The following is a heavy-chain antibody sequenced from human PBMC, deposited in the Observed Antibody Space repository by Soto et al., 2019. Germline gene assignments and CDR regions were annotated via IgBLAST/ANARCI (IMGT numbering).Heavy chain of an antibody. J-gene: IGHJ4*02. V-gene: IGHV3-48*03. CDR2: IGSRGSSI. D-gene: IGHD6-19*01. CDR3: ARIGQQWLVFDY. Sequence: PGGSLRLSCAASGFTFTSYEMNWVRQAPGKGLEWISYIGSRGSSIYYADSVKGRFTISRDNAKNSLYLQMNSLRAEDTAIYYCARIGQQWLVFDYWGQGTLVTVSS. CDR1: GFTFTSYE.